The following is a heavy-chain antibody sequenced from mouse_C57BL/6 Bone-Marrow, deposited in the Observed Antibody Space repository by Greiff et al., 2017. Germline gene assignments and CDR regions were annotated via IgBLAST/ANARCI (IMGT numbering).Heavy chain of an antibody. CDR1: GFTFSSYT. V-gene: IGHV5-9*01. Sequence: EVKLVESGGGLVKPGGSLKLSCAASGFTFSSYTMSWVRQTPEKRLEWVATISGGGGNTYYPDSVKGRFTISRDNAKNTLYLQMSILRSEDTALYYCGRRYYFDYWGQGTTLTVSS. J-gene: IGHJ2*01. CDR3: GRRYYFDY. CDR2: ISGGGGNT.